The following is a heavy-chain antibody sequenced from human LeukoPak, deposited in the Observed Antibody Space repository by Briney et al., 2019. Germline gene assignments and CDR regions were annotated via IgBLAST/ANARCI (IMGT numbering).Heavy chain of an antibody. Sequence: PSETLSLTCTVSGGSISSGGYYWSWIRQHPGKGLEWIGYIYYSGSTYYNPSLKSRVTISVDTSKNQFSPKLSSVTAADTAVYYCARDLRNYYDSSGYLDYWGQGTLVTVSS. CDR1: GGSISSGGYY. D-gene: IGHD3-22*01. CDR3: ARDLRNYYDSSGYLDY. J-gene: IGHJ4*02. V-gene: IGHV4-31*03. CDR2: IYYSGST.